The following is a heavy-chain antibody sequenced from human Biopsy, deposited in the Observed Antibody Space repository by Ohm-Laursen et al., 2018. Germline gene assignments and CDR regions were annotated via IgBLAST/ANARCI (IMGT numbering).Heavy chain of an antibody. CDR2: IYYSGST. J-gene: IGHJ4*02. Sequence: SDTLSLTCTVSGGSIYNFFRSWIRQPPGKGLEWIGYIYYSGSTNYNPSLKSRVTISVDRSKNHFSLELSSVTAAVTAVYYCARVGVGAPSIDYFDSWGQGALVTVSS. CDR3: ARVGVGAPSIDYFDS. D-gene: IGHD1-26*01. CDR1: GGSIYNFF. V-gene: IGHV4-59*07.